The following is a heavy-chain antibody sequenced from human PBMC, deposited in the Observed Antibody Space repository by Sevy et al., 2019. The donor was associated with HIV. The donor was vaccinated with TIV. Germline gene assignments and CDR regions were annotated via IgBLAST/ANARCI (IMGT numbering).Heavy chain of an antibody. CDR1: GLTLRNYG. CDR2: ISYDGSSK. J-gene: IGHJ6*02. D-gene: IGHD7-27*01. V-gene: IGHV3-30*18. CDR3: AKDFTGFYGMDV. Sequence: GGFLRLSCAVSGLTLRNYGMHWVRQAPGKGLEWVAVISYDGSSKFYAHSVKGRFTISRDNSKKMLYLQMNILRAEETAVYYCAKDFTGFYGMDVWGQGTTVTVSS.